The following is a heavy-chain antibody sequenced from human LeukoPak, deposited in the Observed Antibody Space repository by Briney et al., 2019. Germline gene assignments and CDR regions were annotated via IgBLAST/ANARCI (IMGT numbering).Heavy chain of an antibody. Sequence: GGSLRLSCATSGFTFSSYAMNWVRQAPGKGLECVSFISTSGDFTYYAASVKGRFTVSRDNSKNTLYLQMNSLRAEDTAIYYCAKDGSSGWLRNAFDIWGQGTLVTVSS. CDR1: GFTFSSYA. CDR3: AKDGSSGWLRNAFDI. D-gene: IGHD6-19*01. V-gene: IGHV3-23*01. CDR2: ISTSGDFT. J-gene: IGHJ3*02.